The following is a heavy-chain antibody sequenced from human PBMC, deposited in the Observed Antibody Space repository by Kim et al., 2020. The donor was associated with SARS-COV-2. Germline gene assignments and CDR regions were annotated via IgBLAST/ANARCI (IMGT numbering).Heavy chain of an antibody. V-gene: IGHV1-3*01. CDR1: GYTFISYA. D-gene: IGHD3-9*01. CDR3: ARNKEGSILTGYYIHYGMDV. Sequence: ASVKVSCKASGYTFISYAMYWVRQAPGQRFEWMGWINAGNGNTKYSQKLQGRVTITRDTSASTAYMELSSLRSEDTAVYYCARNKEGSILTGYYIHYGMDVWGQGTTVTVSS. J-gene: IGHJ6*02. CDR2: INAGNGNT.